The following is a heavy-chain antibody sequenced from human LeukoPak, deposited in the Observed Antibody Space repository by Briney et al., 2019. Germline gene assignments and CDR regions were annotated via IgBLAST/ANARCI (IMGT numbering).Heavy chain of an antibody. CDR2: IESSTDGGTT. Sequence: WGSLRLSCTASGPTFRNAFMNWVRQAPGKGLEWVGRIESSTDGGTTDYAAPVKGRFTMSRDDSKNTLYLQMNNVKTEDTDVYYCTTGPGITVFGVVTDYWGRGTLVIVSS. CDR3: TTGPGITVFGVVTDY. J-gene: IGHJ4*02. V-gene: IGHV3-15*04. CDR1: GPTFRNAF. D-gene: IGHD3-3*01.